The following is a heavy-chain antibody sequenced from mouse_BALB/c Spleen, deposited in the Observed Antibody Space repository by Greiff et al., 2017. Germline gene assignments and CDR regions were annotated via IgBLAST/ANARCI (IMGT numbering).Heavy chain of an antibody. V-gene: IGHV5-4*02. CDR1: GFTFSDYY. CDR3: ARDDYWYFDV. J-gene: IGHJ1*01. Sequence: EVQRVESGGGLVKPGGSLKLSCAASGFTFSDYYMYWVRQTPEKRLEWVATISDGGSYTYYPDSVKGRFTISRDNAKNNLYLQMSSLKSEDTAMYYCARDDYWYFDVWGAGTTVTVSS. CDR2: ISDGGSYT.